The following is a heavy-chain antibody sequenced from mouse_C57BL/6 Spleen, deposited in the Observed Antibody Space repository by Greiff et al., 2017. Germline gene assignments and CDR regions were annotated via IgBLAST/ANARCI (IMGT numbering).Heavy chain of an antibody. V-gene: IGHV6-3*01. CDR3: TGYGGNYVDWYFDV. CDR1: GFTFSNYW. J-gene: IGHJ1*03. Sequence: EVKLQESGGGLVQPGGSMKLSCVASGFTFSNYWMNWVRQSPEKGLEWVAQIRLKSDNYATHYAESVKGRFTISRDDSKSSVYLQMNNLRAEDTGIYYCTGYGGNYVDWYFDVWGTGTTVTVSS. D-gene: IGHD1-1*01. CDR2: IRLKSDNYAT.